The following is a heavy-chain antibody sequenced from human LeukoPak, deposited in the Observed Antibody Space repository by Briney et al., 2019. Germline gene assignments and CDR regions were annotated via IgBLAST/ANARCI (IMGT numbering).Heavy chain of an antibody. J-gene: IGHJ6*02. Sequence: SETLSLTCAVSGGSISSGGYSWSWIRQPPGKGLEWIGYIYHSGSTYYNPSLKSRVTISVDRSKNQFSLKLSSVIAADTAVYYYATARRWLQSGGLYYYYGMDVWGQGTTVTVSS. V-gene: IGHV4-30-2*01. CDR1: GGSISSGGYS. CDR3: ATARRWLQSGGLYYYYGMDV. D-gene: IGHD5-24*01. CDR2: IYHSGST.